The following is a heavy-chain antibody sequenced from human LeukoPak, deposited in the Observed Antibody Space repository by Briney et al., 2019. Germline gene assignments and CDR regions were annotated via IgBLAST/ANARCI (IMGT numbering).Heavy chain of an antibody. V-gene: IGHV3-13*01. D-gene: IGHD6-13*01. CDR3: ARGGRGSSWFDN. CDR2: IGTAGDT. CDR1: GFTFSRYS. J-gene: IGHJ4*02. Sequence: GGSLRLSCAASGFTFSRYSMNWVRQAPGKGLEWVSAIGTAGDTYYPGSVKGRFTISRENAKNSLYLQMNSPRAGDTAVYYCARGGRGSSWFDNWGQGTLVTVSS.